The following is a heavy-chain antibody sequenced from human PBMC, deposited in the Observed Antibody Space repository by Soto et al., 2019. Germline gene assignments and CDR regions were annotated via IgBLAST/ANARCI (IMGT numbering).Heavy chain of an antibody. J-gene: IGHJ4*02. D-gene: IGHD3-3*01. V-gene: IGHV4-59*08. CDR1: GGSISSYY. CDR2: IYYSGST. CDR3: ARGNYDFWSGYYPTSYCFDY. Sequence: PSETLSLTCTVSGGSISSYYWSWIRQPPGKGQEWIGYIYYSGSTNYNPSLKSRVTISVDTSKNQFSLKLSSVTAADTAVYYCARGNYDFWSGYYPTSYCFDYWGQGTLVTVSS.